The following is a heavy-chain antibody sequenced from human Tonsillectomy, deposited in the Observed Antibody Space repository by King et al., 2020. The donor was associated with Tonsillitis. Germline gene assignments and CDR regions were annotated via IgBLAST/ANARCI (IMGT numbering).Heavy chain of an antibody. Sequence: VQLVESGGGVVQPGRSLRLSCAASGFTFSSYGMNWVRQPPGKGLVWGAGIWYDGSNIYYADSEKGRFTIYRDNSKNTRYLQMNSLRAEDTAVYYCARDQTPGGYYFDFWGQGTLVTVSS. J-gene: IGHJ4*02. CDR2: IWYDGSNI. CDR3: ARDQTPGGYYFDF. CDR1: GFTFSSYG. V-gene: IGHV3-33*01. D-gene: IGHD3-16*01.